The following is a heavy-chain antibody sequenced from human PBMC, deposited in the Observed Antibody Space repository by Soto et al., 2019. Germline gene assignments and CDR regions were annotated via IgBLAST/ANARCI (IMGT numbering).Heavy chain of an antibody. CDR1: GASISYGGFS. CDR2: ISHLEST. J-gene: IGHJ4*02. V-gene: IGHV4-30-2*06. Sequence: QLQLQESGSGLVKTSETLSLTCTVSGASISYGGFSWSWIRQSPGKGLEWIGYISHLESTYFHPSFKIRRTMSLDRTRKQFSLKLSSVTAADMAVYYCAMGGGYDSFDDWGQGVLVTVAS. D-gene: IGHD5-12*01. CDR3: AMGGGYDSFDD.